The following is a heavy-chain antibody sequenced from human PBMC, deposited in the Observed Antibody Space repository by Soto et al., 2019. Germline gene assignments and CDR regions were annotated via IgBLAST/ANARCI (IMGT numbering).Heavy chain of an antibody. CDR2: INHSGST. CDR1: GGSFSDYY. V-gene: IGHV4-34*01. Sequence: SGTLSLTCSVYGGSFSDYYWSWIRQPPGKGLEWIGEINHSGSTNYNPSLKSRVTISVDTSKNQFSLKLSSVTAADTAVYYCARDGAMAHYFDYWGQGTLVTVSS. D-gene: IGHD5-18*01. CDR3: ARDGAMAHYFDY. J-gene: IGHJ4*02.